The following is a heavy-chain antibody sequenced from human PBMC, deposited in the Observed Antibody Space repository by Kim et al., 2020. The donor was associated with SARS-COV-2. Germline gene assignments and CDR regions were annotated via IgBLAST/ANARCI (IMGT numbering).Heavy chain of an antibody. Sequence: SETLSLTCAVYGGSFSGYYWSWIRQPPGKGLEWIGEINHSGSTNYNPSLKSRVTISVDTSKNQFSLKLSSVTAADTAVYYCARTAGDYWGQGTLVTVSS. CDR1: GGSFSGYY. CDR3: ARTAGDY. V-gene: IGHV4-34*01. J-gene: IGHJ4*02. D-gene: IGHD6-19*01. CDR2: INHSGST.